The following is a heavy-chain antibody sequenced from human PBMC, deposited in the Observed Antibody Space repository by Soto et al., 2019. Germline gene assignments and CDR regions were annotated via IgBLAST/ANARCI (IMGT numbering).Heavy chain of an antibody. CDR2: ISYDGSNK. CDR1: GFTFSSYG. D-gene: IGHD3-3*01. CDR3: AKSRFLEWLLTTFDY. V-gene: IGHV3-30*18. Sequence: GGSLRLSCAASGFTFSSYGMHWVRQAPGKGLEWVAVISYDGSNKYYADSVKGRFTISRDNSKNTLYLQMNSLRAEDTAVYYCAKSRFLEWLLTTFDYWGQGTLVTVSS. J-gene: IGHJ4*02.